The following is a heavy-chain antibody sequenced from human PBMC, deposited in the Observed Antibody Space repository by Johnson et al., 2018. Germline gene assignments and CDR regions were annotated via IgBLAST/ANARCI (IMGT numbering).Heavy chain of an antibody. D-gene: IGHD2-15*01. Sequence: VQLVQSGGGFVQPRGSLRLCCAASGFTFTTYWMHWVRQAPGKRLVLVSRMDTDGLSTTYADSVKGRFTTSRDNAENTLYLPMNSLRAEDTAGYPCARGVGCGGGSCYPEAFDIWGQGTMVTVSS. J-gene: IGHJ3*02. V-gene: IGHV3-74*02. CDR3: ARGVGCGGGSCYPEAFDI. CDR1: GFTFTTYW. CDR2: MDTDGLST.